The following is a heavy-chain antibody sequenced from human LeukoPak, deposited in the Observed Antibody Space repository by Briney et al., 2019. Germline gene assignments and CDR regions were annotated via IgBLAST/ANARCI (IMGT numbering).Heavy chain of an antibody. Sequence: ASVKVSCKASGYTFTSYGISWVRQAPGKGLEWMGGFDPEDGETIYAQKFQGRVTMTEDTSTDTAYMELSSLRSEDTAVYYCATGLSTSRWDGVDYWGQGTLVTVSS. CDR1: GYTFTSYG. CDR3: ATGLSTSRWDGVDY. CDR2: FDPEDGET. D-gene: IGHD2-2*01. V-gene: IGHV1-24*01. J-gene: IGHJ4*02.